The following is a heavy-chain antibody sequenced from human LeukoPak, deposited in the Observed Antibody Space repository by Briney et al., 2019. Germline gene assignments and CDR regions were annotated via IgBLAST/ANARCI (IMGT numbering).Heavy chain of an antibody. D-gene: IGHD6-19*01. J-gene: IGHJ4*02. CDR1: GYTFTGYG. V-gene: IGHV1-18*01. CDR2: ISAYNGNT. CDR3: ARIEAVAGHHLFDY. Sequence: ASVKVSCKASGYTFTGYGISWVRQAPGQGLEWMGWISAYNGNTNYAQKLQGRVTMTTDTSTSTAYMELRSLRSDDTAVYYCARIEAVAGHHLFDYWGQGTLVTVSS.